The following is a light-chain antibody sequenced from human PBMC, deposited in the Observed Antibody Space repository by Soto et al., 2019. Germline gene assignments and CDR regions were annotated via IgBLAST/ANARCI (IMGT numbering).Light chain of an antibody. CDR1: QSISTF. CDR3: LLDFSYFWA. J-gene: IGKJ1*01. CDR2: KAS. V-gene: IGKV1-6*01. Sequence: IQMTQSPSSLSASVGDRVTITCRASQSISTFLNWYQQKPGKAPKLLIYKASSLESGVPSRFSGSGSGTEFTLTISSLQPDDFATYYCLLDFSYFWAFGQGTKVDIK.